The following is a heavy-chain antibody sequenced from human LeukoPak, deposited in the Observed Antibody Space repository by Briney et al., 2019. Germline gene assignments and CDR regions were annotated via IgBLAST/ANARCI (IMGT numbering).Heavy chain of an antibody. CDR2: ISTAGTNT. CDR1: GLTFSSYA. D-gene: IGHD1-1*01. V-gene: IGHV3-23*01. CDR3: AKASPGGTRYGIDV. J-gene: IGHJ6*02. Sequence: GGSLRLSCAASGLTFSSYAMTWVRQAPGKGLKWVSGISTAGTNTYYADSVKGRFTISRDNSKNTLYLQLNSLRAEDTAIYYCAKASPGGTRYGIDVWGQGTTVTVSS.